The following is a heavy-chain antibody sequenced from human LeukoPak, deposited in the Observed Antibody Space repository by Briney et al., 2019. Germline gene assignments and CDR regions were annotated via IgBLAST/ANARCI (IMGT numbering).Heavy chain of an antibody. CDR2: IGIDSGNT. CDR3: ARDYKYAFDN. D-gene: IGHD5-24*01. CDR1: GFRFSDYS. V-gene: IGHV3-48*01. Sequence: GGSLRLSCAASGFRFSDYSMNWVRQAPGKGLEWISYIGIDSGNTHYADSVKGRFTISGDKAKKSLYLQMHSLRVEDTAVYYCARDYKYAFDNWGQGTLVTVSS. J-gene: IGHJ4*02.